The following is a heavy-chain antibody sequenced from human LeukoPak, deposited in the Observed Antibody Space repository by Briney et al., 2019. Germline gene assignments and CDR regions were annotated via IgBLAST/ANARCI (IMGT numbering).Heavy chain of an antibody. CDR1: GGTFSSYA. CDR3: ARAGRAAAGTLDY. J-gene: IGHJ4*02. D-gene: IGHD6-13*01. V-gene: IGHV1-69*05. CDR2: IIPIFGTA. Sequence: SVKVSCKASGGTFSSYAISWVRQAPGQGLEWMGGIIPIFGTANYAQKLQGRVTMTTDTSTSTAYMELRSLRSDDTAVYYCARAGRAAAGTLDYWGQGTLVTVSS.